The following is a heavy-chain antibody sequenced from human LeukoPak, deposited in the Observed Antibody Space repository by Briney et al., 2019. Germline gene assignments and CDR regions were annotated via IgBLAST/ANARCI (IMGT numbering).Heavy chain of an antibody. CDR3: ARGSEGDYFDY. J-gene: IGHJ4*02. V-gene: IGHV4-30-2*01. CDR2: IYHSGST. CDR1: GGSISSGGYS. Sequence: SETLSLTCAVSGGSISSGGYSWSWIRQPPGTGLEWIGYIYHSGSTYYNPSLKSRVTISVDRSKNQFSLKLSSVTAADTAVYYCARGSEGDYFDYWGQGTLVTVSS. D-gene: IGHD3-10*01.